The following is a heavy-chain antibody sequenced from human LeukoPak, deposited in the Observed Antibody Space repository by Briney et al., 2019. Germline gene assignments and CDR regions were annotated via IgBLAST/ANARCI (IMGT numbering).Heavy chain of an antibody. CDR1: AFTFSTYS. V-gene: IGHV3-21*01. CDR2: ISGTSTYI. Sequence: PGGSLRLSCAASAFTFSTYSMNWVRQAPGKGLEWVSSISGTSTYIYYADSVKGRFTISRDNAKNSLYLQMNSLRAEDTAVYYCARTLYSSGWRPFDYWGQGTLVTVSS. D-gene: IGHD6-19*01. J-gene: IGHJ4*02. CDR3: ARTLYSSGWRPFDY.